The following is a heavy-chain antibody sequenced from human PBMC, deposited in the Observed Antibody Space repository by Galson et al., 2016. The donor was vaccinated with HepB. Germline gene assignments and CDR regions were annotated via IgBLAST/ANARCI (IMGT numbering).Heavy chain of an antibody. CDR1: GFTFSSYA. Sequence: SLRLSCAASGFTFSSYAMHWVRQAPGKGLEWVAVISYDGSIKYYADSVKGRFTISRDNSKNTLYLQMNSLRAEDTAVYYCARVIGRGAVAGSCDYWGQGTLVTVSS. CDR3: ARVIGRGAVAGSCDY. V-gene: IGHV3-30-3*01. J-gene: IGHJ4*02. D-gene: IGHD6-19*01. CDR2: ISYDGSIK.